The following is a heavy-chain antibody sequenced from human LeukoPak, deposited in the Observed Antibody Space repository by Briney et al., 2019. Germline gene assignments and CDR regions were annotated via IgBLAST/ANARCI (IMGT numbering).Heavy chain of an antibody. CDR1: GFTFSNYA. Sequence: GESLRLSCATSGFTFSNYAMTWVRQAPGKGLEWVSLISASGGTTDYADSVKGRFTISRDNSKNTLYLQMNNLRAEDTAVYYCARYYDSGNNWFDPWGQGTLVTVSS. V-gene: IGHV3-23*01. J-gene: IGHJ5*02. CDR3: ARYYDSGNNWFDP. D-gene: IGHD3-10*01. CDR2: ISASGGTT.